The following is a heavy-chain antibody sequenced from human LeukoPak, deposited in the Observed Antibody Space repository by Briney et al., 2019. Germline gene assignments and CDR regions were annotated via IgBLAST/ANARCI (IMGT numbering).Heavy chain of an antibody. CDR3: ARDRGPYDSSGYYPYDAFDI. D-gene: IGHD3-22*01. J-gene: IGHJ3*02. V-gene: IGHV3-20*04. CDR2: INWNGGST. CDR1: GFTFDDYG. Sequence: PGGSLRLSCAASGFTFDDYGMSWVRQAPGKGLEWVSGINWNGGSTGYADSVKGRFTISRDNAKNSLFLQMNSLRAEDTALYYCARDRGPYDSSGYYPYDAFDIWGQGTMVTVSS.